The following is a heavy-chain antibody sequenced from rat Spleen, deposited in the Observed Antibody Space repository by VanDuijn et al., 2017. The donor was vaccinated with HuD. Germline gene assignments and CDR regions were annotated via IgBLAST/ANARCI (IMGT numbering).Heavy chain of an antibody. Sequence: QVQLQQSGAELAKPGSSVKISCKASGYTFTSYAMHWIKQTTGQALEWTGYIAPGSGGTKYNEKFKGKATLTVDKSSSTAYMQLSSLTPVDTAVYYCARSELGGFAYWGQGTLVTVSS. CDR2: IAPGSGGT. D-gene: IGHD5-1*01. CDR1: GYTFTSYA. J-gene: IGHJ3*01. V-gene: IGHV1-57*01. CDR3: ARSELGGFAY.